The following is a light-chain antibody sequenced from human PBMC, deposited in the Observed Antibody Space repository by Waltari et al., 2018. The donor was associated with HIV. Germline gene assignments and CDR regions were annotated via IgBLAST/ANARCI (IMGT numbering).Light chain of an antibody. CDR3: QSYDSNYVV. Sequence: FMLTQPHSVSESPGETVTISCTRSSGSIGSTFVQWYQQRPGSAPTTVIYEDDRRPSGVPDRFSGSIDRSSNSASLTISGLEPEDEADYYCQSYDSNYVVFGGGTKLTVL. CDR1: SGSIGSTF. V-gene: IGLV6-57*04. CDR2: EDD. J-gene: IGLJ2*01.